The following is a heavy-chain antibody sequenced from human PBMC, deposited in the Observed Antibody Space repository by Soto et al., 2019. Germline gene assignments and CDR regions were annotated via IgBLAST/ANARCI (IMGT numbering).Heavy chain of an antibody. CDR3: AKSRGVGFGEFHF. CDR1: GFSFSRYA. V-gene: IGHV3-23*01. Sequence: GGSLRLCCAASGFSFSRYAMSWVRQAPGKGLEWVSAIGDSGGDTYYADSVKGRFTISRDNSKNTLYLQMNSLRAEDTAVYYCAKSRGVGFGEFHFWGQGNLVTVSS. J-gene: IGHJ4*02. D-gene: IGHD3-10*01. CDR2: IGDSGGDT.